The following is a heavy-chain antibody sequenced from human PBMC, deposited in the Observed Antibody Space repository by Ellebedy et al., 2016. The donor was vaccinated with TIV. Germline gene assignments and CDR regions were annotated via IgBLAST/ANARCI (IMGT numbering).Heavy chain of an antibody. Sequence: PGGSLRLSCAASGFTFSSYGMHWVRQAPGKGLGWVAVISYDGSNKYYADSVKGRFTISRDSAKNSLYLQMNSLRAEDTAVYYWARDLERAVAGTRGIFDYWGQGTLVTVSS. CDR1: GFTFSSYG. J-gene: IGHJ4*02. D-gene: IGHD6-19*01. CDR2: ISYDGSNK. CDR3: ARDLERAVAGTRGIFDY. V-gene: IGHV3-30*03.